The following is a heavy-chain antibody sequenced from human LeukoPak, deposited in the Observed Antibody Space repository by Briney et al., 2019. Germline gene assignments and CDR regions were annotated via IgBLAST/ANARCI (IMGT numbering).Heavy chain of an antibody. CDR1: GGSISSYY. Sequence: SETLSLTCTVSGGSISSYYWSWIRQPPGKGLEWIGYIYYSGSTNYNPSLKSRVTISVDTYKNQFSPKLSSVTAADTAVYYCARGVINRVAGYYFDYWGQGALVTVSS. J-gene: IGHJ4*02. V-gene: IGHV4-59*01. D-gene: IGHD6-19*01. CDR3: ARGVINRVAGYYFDY. CDR2: IYYSGST.